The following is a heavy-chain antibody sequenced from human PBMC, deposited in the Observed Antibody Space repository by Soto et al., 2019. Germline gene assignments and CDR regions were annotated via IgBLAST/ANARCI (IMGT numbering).Heavy chain of an antibody. V-gene: IGHV4-59*01. CDR1: GGSISSYY. CDR2: IYYSGST. D-gene: IGHD2-15*01. CDR3: ARDGYCSGGSCYSGYGMDV. Sequence: SETLSLTCAVSGGSISSYYWSWIRQPPGKGLKWIGYIYYSGSTNYNPSLKSRVTISVDTSKNQFSLKLSSVTAADTAVYYCARDGYCSGGSCYSGYGMDVWGQGTTVTAP. J-gene: IGHJ6*02.